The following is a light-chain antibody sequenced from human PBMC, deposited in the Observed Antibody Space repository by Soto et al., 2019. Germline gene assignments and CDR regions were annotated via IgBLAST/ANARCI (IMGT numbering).Light chain of an antibody. CDR2: EDN. CDR1: SGSIASNY. J-gene: IGLJ7*01. CDR3: QSYHSGNVV. Sequence: NFMLTQPHSVSESPGETVTISCTRSSGSIASNYVQWYQQRPGSAPTPVIYEDNERPSGVPDRFSGSIDSSSNSASLTISGLKTDDEADYYCQSYHSGNVVFGGGTQLTVL. V-gene: IGLV6-57*04.